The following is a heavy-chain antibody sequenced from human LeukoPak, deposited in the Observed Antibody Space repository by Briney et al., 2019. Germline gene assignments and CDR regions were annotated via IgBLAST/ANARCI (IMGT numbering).Heavy chain of an antibody. CDR2: IKQDGSEK. Sequence: GGSLRLSCAASGFTFSGYWMSWVRQAPGKGLEWVANIKQDGSEKYYVDSVKGRFTISRDNAKNSLYLQMNSLRAEDTAVYYCARDWPENSSSWLYYYYYGMDVWGQGTTVIVSS. J-gene: IGHJ6*02. D-gene: IGHD6-13*01. V-gene: IGHV3-7*03. CDR1: GFTFSGYW. CDR3: ARDWPENSSSWLYYYYYGMDV.